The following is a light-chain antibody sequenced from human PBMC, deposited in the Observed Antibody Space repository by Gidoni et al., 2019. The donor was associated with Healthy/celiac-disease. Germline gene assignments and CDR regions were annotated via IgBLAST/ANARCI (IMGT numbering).Light chain of an antibody. V-gene: IGKV1-39*01. CDR3: QQSYSTPLT. CDR1: QSISSY. CDR2: AAS. Sequence: DIQMTQSPSSLSASVGDRVTITCRASQSISSYLNWYQQKPGKAPKLLIYAASSLQSGVPSRFSGSGSGTDCTLTISSRQPEDFATYYCQQSYSTPLTFGGGTKVESK. J-gene: IGKJ4*01.